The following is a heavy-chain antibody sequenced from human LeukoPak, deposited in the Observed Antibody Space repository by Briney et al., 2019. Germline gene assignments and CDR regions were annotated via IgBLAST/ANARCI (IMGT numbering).Heavy chain of an antibody. J-gene: IGHJ4*02. CDR2: IKPDGSDK. V-gene: IGHV3-7*01. Sequence: GGSLRLSCEASGLIFSNNWMNWVRQAPGKGPEWVAVIKPDGSDKYYVDSVKGRFTISRDNAKNSLYLQMNSLRAEDTAVYYCARGRAIDYWGQGTLVTVSS. CDR1: GLIFSNNW. CDR3: ARGRAIDY.